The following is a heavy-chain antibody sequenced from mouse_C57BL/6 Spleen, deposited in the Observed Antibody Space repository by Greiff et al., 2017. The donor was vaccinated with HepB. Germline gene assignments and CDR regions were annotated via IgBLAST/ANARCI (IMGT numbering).Heavy chain of an antibody. D-gene: IGHD2-1*01. CDR2: INYDGSST. V-gene: IGHV5-16*01. CDR1: GFTFSDYY. CDR3: ARDGNSYAIDY. J-gene: IGHJ4*01. Sequence: EVKLVESEGGLVQPGSSMKLSCTASGFTFSDYYMAWVRQVPEKGLEWVANINYDGSSTYYLDSLKSRFIISRDNAKNILYLQMSSLKSEDTATYYCARDGNSYAIDYWGQGTSVTVSS.